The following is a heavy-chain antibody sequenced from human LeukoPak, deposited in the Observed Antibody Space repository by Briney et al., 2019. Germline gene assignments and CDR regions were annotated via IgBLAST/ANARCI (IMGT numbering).Heavy chain of an antibody. D-gene: IGHD6-13*01. J-gene: IGHJ4*01. CDR1: GYSFTTYW. V-gene: IGHV5-51*01. CDR3: ARVGGAEYSSSQPFDY. CDR2: IYPGDSDT. Sequence: GESLKISCKGSGYSFTTYWIGWVRQMPGEGLEWMGIIYPGDSDTTYSPSFQGQVTISADKSMNTAYLQWSSLKASDTAIYYCARVGGAEYSSSQPFDYWGHGNLVTVSS.